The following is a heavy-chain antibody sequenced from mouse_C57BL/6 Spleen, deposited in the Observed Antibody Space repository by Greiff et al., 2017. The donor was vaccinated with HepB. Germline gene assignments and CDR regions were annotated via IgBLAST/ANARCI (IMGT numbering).Heavy chain of an antibody. CDR3: ARTRVDHWGVDV. Sequence: EVKLMESGPGLVKPGASVKISCKASGFTFTDYNMHWVRQRHGKGLEWIGYISHNNGGTIYNQKVKGKVTLTVDKSSSTAYMELRSLTSEDTAVYYCARTRVDHWGVDVWGTGTTVNVSS. D-gene: IGHD4-1*01. CDR2: ISHNNGGT. CDR1: GFTFTDYN. J-gene: IGHJ1*03. V-gene: IGHV1-18*01.